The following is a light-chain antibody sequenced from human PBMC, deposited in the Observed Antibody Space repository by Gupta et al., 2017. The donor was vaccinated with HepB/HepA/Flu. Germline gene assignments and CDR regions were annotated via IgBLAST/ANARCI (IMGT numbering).Light chain of an antibody. CDR1: ALPKQY. J-gene: IGLJ2*01. CDR2: KDS. Sequence: SYEPTQPPSVSVSPGQTARITCSGDALPKQYAYWYQQKPGQAPVLVIYKDSERPSGIPERFSGSSSGTTVTSTISGVQAEDEADYYCQSADSSGTYVVFGGGTKLTVL. CDR3: QSADSSGTYVV. V-gene: IGLV3-25*03.